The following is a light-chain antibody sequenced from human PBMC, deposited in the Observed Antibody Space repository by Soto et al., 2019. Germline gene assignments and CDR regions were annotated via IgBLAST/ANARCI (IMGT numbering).Light chain of an antibody. CDR1: QSIRSY. Sequence: DIQMTQSPSSLSASVGDRVTITCRASQSIRSYLNWYQQKPGKAPKLLIYAASSLQSGVPSRFSGSGSGTDFTLTISSLQPEEFATYYCQRIYSTPPSFGGGTKVEMK. CDR3: QRIYSTPPS. CDR2: AAS. V-gene: IGKV1-39*01. J-gene: IGKJ4*01.